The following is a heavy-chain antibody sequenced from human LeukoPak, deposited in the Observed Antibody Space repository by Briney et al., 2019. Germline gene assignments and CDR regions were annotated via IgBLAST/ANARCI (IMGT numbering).Heavy chain of an antibody. CDR1: GGSFSGYC. CDR2: IRQDGSEE. D-gene: IGHD1-14*01. J-gene: IGHJ4*02. V-gene: IGHV3-7*01. CDR3: ARWTGGYFDS. Sequence: ETLSLTCAVYGGSFSGYCWSWIRQAPGKGLEWVANIRQDGSEEYYVDSVKGRFTISRDNAKNSLYLQMNSLRAEDTAVYFCARWTGGYFDSWGQGTLVTVSS.